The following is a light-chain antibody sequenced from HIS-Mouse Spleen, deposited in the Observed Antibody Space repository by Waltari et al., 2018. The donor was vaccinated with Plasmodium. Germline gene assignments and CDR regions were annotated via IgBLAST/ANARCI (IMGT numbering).Light chain of an antibody. V-gene: IGLV3-10*01. CDR1: AFPKKY. J-gene: IGLJ3*02. CDR2: EDS. CDR3: YSTDSSGNHRV. Sequence: SYELTQPPSVSVSPGQTARITCSGDAFPKKYAYWYQQQSGQAPVLVNDEDSKRTSGIPERFSGSSSGTMANLTISGAQVEDEADYYCYSTDSSGNHRVFGGGTKLTVL.